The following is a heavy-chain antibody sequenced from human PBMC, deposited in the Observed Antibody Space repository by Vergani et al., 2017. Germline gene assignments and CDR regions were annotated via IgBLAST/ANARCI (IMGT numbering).Heavy chain of an antibody. CDR2: IYYLGTT. Sequence: QVQLQESGPRLVKPSQTLSLTCSISGGSISSGDHNWSWVRQPPGKGLQWIGHIYYLGTTYYSPSLESRATISVDTSKNQFSLKLNSVTAADTAMYYCARMGGYDEGDAFRIGYFDSWVPGILVTVSS. CDR1: GGSISSGDHN. CDR3: ARMGGYDEGDAFRIGYFDS. D-gene: IGHD3-22*01. V-gene: IGHV4-30-4*08. J-gene: IGHJ4*02.